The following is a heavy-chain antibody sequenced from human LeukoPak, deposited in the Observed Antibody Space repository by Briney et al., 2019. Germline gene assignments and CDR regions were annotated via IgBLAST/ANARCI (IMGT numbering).Heavy chain of an antibody. CDR2: IYSGGST. J-gene: IGHJ4*02. CDR3: ARETYYYDSSGHFDY. D-gene: IGHD3-22*01. V-gene: IGHV3-66*01. CDR1: GFTFSSYW. Sequence: GGSLRLSCTVSGFTFSSYWMSWVRQAPGKGLEWVSVIYSGGSTYYADSVKGRFTISRDNSKNTLYLQMNSLRAEDTAVYYCARETYYYDSSGHFDYWGQGTLVTVSS.